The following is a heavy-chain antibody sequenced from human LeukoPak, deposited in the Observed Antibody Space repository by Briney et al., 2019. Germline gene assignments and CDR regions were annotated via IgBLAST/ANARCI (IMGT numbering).Heavy chain of an antibody. D-gene: IGHD6-19*01. CDR1: GFTFSTYV. CDR3: ARGPGYSSGWYVLSVDY. J-gene: IGHJ4*02. V-gene: IGHV3-30-3*01. Sequence: QTGGSLRLSCAASGFTFSTYVIHWVRQAPGKGLEWVAVISYDGSIKYYADSVKGRFTTSRDNSKNMLYLQMNSLSAEDTAVYYCARGPGYSSGWYVLSVDYWGQGTLVTVSS. CDR2: ISYDGSIK.